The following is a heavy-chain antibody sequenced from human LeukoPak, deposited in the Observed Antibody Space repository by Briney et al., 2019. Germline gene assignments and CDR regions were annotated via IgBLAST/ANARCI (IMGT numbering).Heavy chain of an antibody. CDR2: ISSSSSYI. Sequence: TGGSLRLSCAASGFTFSSYSMNWVRQAPGKGLEWVSSISSSSSYIYYADSVKGRFTISRDNAKNSLYLQMNSLRAEDTAVYYCARDNDLLRYFDWPLDYWGQGTLVTVSS. J-gene: IGHJ4*02. D-gene: IGHD3-9*01. CDR1: GFTFSSYS. CDR3: ARDNDLLRYFDWPLDY. V-gene: IGHV3-21*01.